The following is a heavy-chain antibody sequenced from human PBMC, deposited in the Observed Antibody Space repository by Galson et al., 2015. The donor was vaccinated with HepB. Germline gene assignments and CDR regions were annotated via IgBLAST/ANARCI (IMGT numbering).Heavy chain of an antibody. CDR3: ARASMVRGVITSYYYYYGMDV. CDR1: GFTFGDYA. V-gene: IGHV3-30*04. CDR2: ISYDGSNK. Sequence: SLRLSCAASGFTFGDYAMSWFRQAPGKGLEWVAVISYDGSNKYYADSVRGRFTISRDNSKNTLYLQMNSLRGEDTAVYYCARASMVRGVITSYYYYYGMDVWGQGTTVTVSS. J-gene: IGHJ6*02. D-gene: IGHD3-10*01.